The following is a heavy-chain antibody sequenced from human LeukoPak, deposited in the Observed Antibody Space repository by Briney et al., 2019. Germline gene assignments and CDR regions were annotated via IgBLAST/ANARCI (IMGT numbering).Heavy chain of an antibody. D-gene: IGHD3-10*01. CDR1: GFTFSNYA. CDR3: ARDRESQWYLDL. V-gene: IGHV3-48*01. CDR2: ISSYSSDI. J-gene: IGHJ2*01. Sequence: TGGSLRLSCAASGFTFSNYAMNWVRQAPGKGLEWLSYISSYSSDIYYADSVKGRFTISRDNAKNSLFLQMNSLRAEDTAVYYCARDRESQWYLDLWGRGTLVTVSS.